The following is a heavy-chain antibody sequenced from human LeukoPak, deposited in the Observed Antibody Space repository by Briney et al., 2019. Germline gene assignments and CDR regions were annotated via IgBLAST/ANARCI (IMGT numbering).Heavy chain of an antibody. D-gene: IGHD6-13*01. J-gene: IGHJ6*03. Sequence: GASVKVSCKASGGTFSSYPISWVRQAPGQGLEWMGRIIPIFGTPNYAQKFQGRVTITTDESTSTAYMELSSLRSEDTAVYYCAREGSSGASYYMDVWGKGTTVTVSS. CDR3: AREGSSGASYYMDV. CDR2: IIPIFGTP. CDR1: GGTFSSYP. V-gene: IGHV1-69*05.